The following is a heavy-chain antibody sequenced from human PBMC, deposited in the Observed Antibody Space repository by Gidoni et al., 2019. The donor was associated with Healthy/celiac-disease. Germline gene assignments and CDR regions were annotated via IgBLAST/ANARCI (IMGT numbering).Heavy chain of an antibody. Sequence: QVQLQQSGPGLVKPSQTLSLTCAISGDSVSSNSAAWHWIRQSPSRGLEWLGRTYYRSKWYNDYAVSVKSRITINPDTSKNQFSLQLNSVTPEDTAVYYCARDGRYSSGRTSYYGMDVWGQGTTVTVSS. J-gene: IGHJ6*02. D-gene: IGHD6-19*01. CDR2: TYYRSKWYN. V-gene: IGHV6-1*01. CDR1: GDSVSSNSAA. CDR3: ARDGRYSSGRTSYYGMDV.